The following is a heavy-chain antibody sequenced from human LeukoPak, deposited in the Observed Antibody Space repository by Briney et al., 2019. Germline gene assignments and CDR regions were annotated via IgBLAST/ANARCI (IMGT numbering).Heavy chain of an antibody. Sequence: PGRSLRLSCAASGFTFDDYAMHWVRQAPGKGLEWVSGISWNSGSIGYADSVKGRFTISRDNAKNSLYLQMNSLRAEDTAVYYCARDSRMDVWGQGTTVTVSS. J-gene: IGHJ6*02. CDR3: ARDSRMDV. V-gene: IGHV3-9*01. CDR2: ISWNSGSI. CDR1: GFTFDDYA.